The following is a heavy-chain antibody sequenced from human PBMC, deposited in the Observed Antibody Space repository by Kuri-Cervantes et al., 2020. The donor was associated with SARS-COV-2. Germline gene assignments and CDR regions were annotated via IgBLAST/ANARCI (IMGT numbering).Heavy chain of an antibody. Sequence: GESLRLSCAASGFTFSSYAMHWVRQAPGKGLEWVAVISYDGSNKYYADSVKGRFTISRDNSKNTLYLQMSSLRAEDTAVYYCVKDECSSTSCYTGGYYYYYYGMDVWGQGTTVTVSS. J-gene: IGHJ6*02. CDR1: GFTFSSYA. CDR2: ISYDGSNK. V-gene: IGHV3-30*14. D-gene: IGHD2-2*02. CDR3: VKDECSSTSCYTGGYYYYYYGMDV.